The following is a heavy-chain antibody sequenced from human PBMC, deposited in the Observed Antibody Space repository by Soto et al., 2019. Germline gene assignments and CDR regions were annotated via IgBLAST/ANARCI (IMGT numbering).Heavy chain of an antibody. Sequence: EVQLLESGGGLVQPGGSLRLSCAASGFTFSSYAMSWVRQAPGKGLERVSVISGSGGSTYYADSVKGRSTISRHNSKNTRYLQMTSLRAEDRAVYYCAKRGSGSYYIDWGQGTLVTVSS. CDR2: ISGSGGST. J-gene: IGHJ4*02. CDR1: GFTFSSYA. V-gene: IGHV3-23*01. D-gene: IGHD1-26*01. CDR3: AKRGSGSYYID.